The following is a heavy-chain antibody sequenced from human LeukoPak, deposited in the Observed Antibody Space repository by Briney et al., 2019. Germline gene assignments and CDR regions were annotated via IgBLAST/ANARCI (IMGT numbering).Heavy chain of an antibody. Sequence: PGGSLRLSCAASGFTFNNYNMNWVRQAPGKGLEWVSSISSISSSYIYYADSVKGRFTISRDNARNSLYLQMNSLRAEDTAVYYCAKDSDELIAAAYNWFDPWGQGTLVIVSS. V-gene: IGHV3-21*04. CDR2: ISSISSSYI. CDR1: GFTFNNYN. J-gene: IGHJ5*02. CDR3: AKDSDELIAAAYNWFDP. D-gene: IGHD6-13*01.